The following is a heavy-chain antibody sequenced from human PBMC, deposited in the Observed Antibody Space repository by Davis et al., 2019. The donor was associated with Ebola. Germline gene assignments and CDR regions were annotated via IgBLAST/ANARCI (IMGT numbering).Heavy chain of an antibody. CDR3: ARAIYGDYGPDNWFDP. Sequence: SVKVSCKASGYTFTSYGISWVRQAPGQGLEWMGGIIPIFGTANYAQKFQGRVTITADESTSTAYMELSSLRSEDTAVYYCARAIYGDYGPDNWFDPWGQGTLVTVSS. D-gene: IGHD4-17*01. V-gene: IGHV1-69*13. J-gene: IGHJ5*02. CDR2: IIPIFGTA. CDR1: GYTFTSYG.